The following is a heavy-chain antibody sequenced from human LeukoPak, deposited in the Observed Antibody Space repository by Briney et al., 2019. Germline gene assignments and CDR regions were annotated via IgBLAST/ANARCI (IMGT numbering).Heavy chain of an antibody. CDR1: GGSINSGGYY. CDR3: ARVGLDCSSTSCYSPTRKKYYFDY. D-gene: IGHD2-2*01. J-gene: IGHJ4*02. V-gene: IGHV4-31*03. CDR2: IYYSGST. Sequence: PSETLSLTCTVSGGSINSGGYYWSWIRQHPGKGLEWIGYIYYSGSTYYNPSLKSRVTISVDTSKNQFSLKLSYVTAADTAVYYCARVGLDCSSTSCYSPTRKKYYFDYWGQGTLVTVSS.